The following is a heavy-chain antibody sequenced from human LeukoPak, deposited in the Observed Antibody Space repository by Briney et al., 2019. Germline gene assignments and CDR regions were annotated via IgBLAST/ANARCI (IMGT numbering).Heavy chain of an antibody. D-gene: IGHD2-15*01. CDR2: IYPGDSDT. CDR1: GYSFTSYW. V-gene: IGHV5-51*01. CDR3: ARGEIRYCSGGNCYDY. J-gene: IGHJ4*02. Sequence: GESLKISCKGSGYSFTSYWIGWVRQMPGKGLEWVGIIYPGDSDTIYSPSFQGQVTISADKSISTAYLQWSSLKASDTAMYYCARGEIRYCSGGNCYDYWGQGTLVTVSS.